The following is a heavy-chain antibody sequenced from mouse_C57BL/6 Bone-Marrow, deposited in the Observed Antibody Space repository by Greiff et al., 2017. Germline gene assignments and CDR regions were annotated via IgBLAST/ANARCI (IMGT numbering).Heavy chain of an antibody. V-gene: IGHV14-4*01. J-gene: IGHJ4*01. CDR1: GFNIKDDY. CDR2: IDPENGDT. CDR3: TKDDYESARDY. Sequence: VHVKQSGAELVRPGASVKLSCTASGFNIKDDYMHWVKQRPEQGLEWIGWIDPENGDTEYASKFQGKATITADTSSNTAYLQLSSLTSEDTAVYYCTKDDYESARDYWGQGTSVTVSS. D-gene: IGHD2-4*01.